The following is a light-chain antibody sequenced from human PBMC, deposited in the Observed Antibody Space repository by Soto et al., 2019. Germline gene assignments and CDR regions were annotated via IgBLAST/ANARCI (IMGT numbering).Light chain of an antibody. Sequence: PGDRATLSCRASQSVSSNLAWYQQKPGQAPRLLIYGASTRATGIPDRFSGSGSGTDFTLTISRLEPEDFAVYYCQQYGSSPRTFGQGTKVDIK. CDR2: GAS. J-gene: IGKJ1*01. CDR3: QQYGSSPRT. CDR1: QSVSSN. V-gene: IGKV3-20*01.